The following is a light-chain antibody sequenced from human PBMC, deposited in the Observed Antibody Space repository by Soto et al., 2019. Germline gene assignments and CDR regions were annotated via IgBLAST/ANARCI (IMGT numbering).Light chain of an antibody. CDR3: QQTYATPRT. Sequence: DIQMTQSPSSLSASVGDRVTITCRASQSVDFYLSWYQQKPGKAPSLLIYSASSLQIGVPSRFSGSGSGTDFTLTICGLQPEDFATYYCQQTYATPRTFGQGTRVEIK. V-gene: IGKV1-39*01. CDR2: SAS. J-gene: IGKJ1*01. CDR1: QSVDFY.